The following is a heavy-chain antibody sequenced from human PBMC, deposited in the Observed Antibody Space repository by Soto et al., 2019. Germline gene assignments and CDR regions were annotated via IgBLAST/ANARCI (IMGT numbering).Heavy chain of an antibody. Sequence: EVQLSESGGGLVEPGGSRRLSCAASGFTFSSYTMSWVRQAPGKGLEWVSTISGSGSSTYSADSVKGRFTISRDTSKNILNLQMNSLRVEDRAIYCCAEAWGIDYWGQGTLVTVSS. V-gene: IGHV3-23*01. J-gene: IGHJ4*02. CDR3: AEAWGIDY. CDR2: ISGSGSST. D-gene: IGHD7-27*01. CDR1: GFTFSSYT.